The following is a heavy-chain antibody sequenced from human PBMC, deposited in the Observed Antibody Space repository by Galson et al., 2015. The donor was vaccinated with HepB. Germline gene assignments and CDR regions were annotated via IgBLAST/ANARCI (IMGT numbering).Heavy chain of an antibody. CDR3: ARDRAPPNSGTYYGRDFDL. V-gene: IGHV1-18*01. D-gene: IGHD1-26*01. Sequence: SVKVSCKASGYNFASYGINWVRQAPGQGLEWMGWINAYNDYTNYAQSLQGRVTMTTDTSTSTVCMELRSLRSDDTAMYYCARDRAPPNSGTYYGRDFDLWGQGTMVTVSS. CDR2: INAYNDYT. CDR1: GYNFASYG. J-gene: IGHJ3*01.